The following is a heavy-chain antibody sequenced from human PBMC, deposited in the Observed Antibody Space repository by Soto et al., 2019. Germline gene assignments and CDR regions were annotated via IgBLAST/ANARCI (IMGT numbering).Heavy chain of an antibody. CDR1: GGSISSSSYY. Sequence: PSETLSLTCTVSGGSISSSSYYWGWIRQPPGKGLEWIGSIYYSGSTYYNPSLKSRVTISVDTSKNQFSLKLSSVTAADTAVYYCASFEDSGRLAFDYWGQGTLVTVSS. CDR3: ASFEDSGRLAFDY. V-gene: IGHV4-39*01. J-gene: IGHJ4*02. D-gene: IGHD3-9*01. CDR2: IYYSGST.